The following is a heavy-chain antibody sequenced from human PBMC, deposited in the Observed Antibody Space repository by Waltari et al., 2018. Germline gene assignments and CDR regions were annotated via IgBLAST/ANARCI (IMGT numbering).Heavy chain of an antibody. CDR1: GFDFSDYD. CDR2: IGGTHSNI. V-gene: IGHV3-21*03. D-gene: IGHD3-10*01. J-gene: IGHJ5*02. CDR3: TRDLYGSGGDWFDP. Sequence: EVRLVESGGGLVKAGGYLRRSCTASGFDFSDYDMNWVRQAPGTGLEWVSSIGGTHSNIFYADSVKGRFTVSRDNAKNSLYLQMDNLRAEDSGLYFCTRDLYGSGGDWFDPWGQGTLVTVSS.